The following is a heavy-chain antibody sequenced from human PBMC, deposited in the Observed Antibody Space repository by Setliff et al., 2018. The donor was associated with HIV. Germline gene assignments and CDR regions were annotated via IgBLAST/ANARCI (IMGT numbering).Heavy chain of an antibody. CDR1: GDSVSSSSAA. J-gene: IGHJ6*03. Sequence: SRTLSLHCAISGDSVSSSSAAWNWIRQSPSRGLEWLGRTYYKSKWYNDYAVSVISRITINPDTSKNQFSLQLSSMTPEDTAVYYCASGAVAATGHYYYYYMDVWGKGTTVTVSS. V-gene: IGHV6-1*01. CDR2: TYYKSKWYN. D-gene: IGHD6-19*01. CDR3: ASGAVAATGHYYYYYMDV.